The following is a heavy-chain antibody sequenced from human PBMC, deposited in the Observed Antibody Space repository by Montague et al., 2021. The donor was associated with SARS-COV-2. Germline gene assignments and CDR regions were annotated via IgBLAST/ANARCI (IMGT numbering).Heavy chain of an antibody. CDR1: GYSISSGYY. V-gene: IGHV4-38-2*02. Sequence: SETLSLTCSVTGYSISSGYYWGWLRHSPGRGLEWIGTVHHSEGTXYNPSLQSRVTISVDPSNNQFSLMRISATAAATAVYYCAGVDALTMVRGIIRGGCYFDYGGQGTRVTVSS. CDR2: VHHSEGT. D-gene: IGHD3-10*01. J-gene: IGHJ4*02. CDR3: AGVDALTMVRGIIRGGCYFDY.